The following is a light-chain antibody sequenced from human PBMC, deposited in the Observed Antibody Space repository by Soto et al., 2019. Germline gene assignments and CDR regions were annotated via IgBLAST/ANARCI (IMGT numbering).Light chain of an antibody. CDR1: SGHSNYA. Sequence: QPVLTQSPSASASLGASVKLTCTPSSGHSNYALAWHQQQPEKGPRYLMKLNRDGSHSKGDGIPNRFSGSSSGAERYLTISSLQSEDEADYYCQTWGTGIVIFGGGTKLTVL. J-gene: IGLJ2*01. CDR2: LNRDGSH. CDR3: QTWGTGIVI. V-gene: IGLV4-69*01.